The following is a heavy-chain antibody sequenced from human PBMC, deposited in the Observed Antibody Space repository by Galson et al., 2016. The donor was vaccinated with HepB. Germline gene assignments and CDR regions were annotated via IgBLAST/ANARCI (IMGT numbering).Heavy chain of an antibody. CDR2: IYISGDT. J-gene: IGHJ5*02. V-gene: IGHV4-4*07. Sequence: SETLSLTCTVSGGSLSGYYWSWIRQPAGKAPEWIGRIYISGDTYYNPSLKGRVAMSLDTSKDQFSLSLRSVTAADTAVYYCARGPYFTVTSFASFDPWGQGTVVTVSS. D-gene: IGHD4-17*01. CDR1: GGSLSGYY. CDR3: ARGPYFTVTSFASFDP.